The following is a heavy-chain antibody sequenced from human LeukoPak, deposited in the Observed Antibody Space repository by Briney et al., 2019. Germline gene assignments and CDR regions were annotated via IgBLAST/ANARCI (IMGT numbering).Heavy chain of an antibody. CDR2: ISAYSGNT. CDR1: GYTFTSYG. Sequence: EASVKVSCKASGYTFTSYGISWVRQAPGQGLEWMGWISAYSGNTNYAQKLQGRVTMTTDTSTSTAYMELRSLRSDDTAVYYCARAGYSSGWYPTKAFDYWGQGTLVTVSS. CDR3: ARAGYSSGWYPTKAFDY. D-gene: IGHD6-19*01. J-gene: IGHJ4*02. V-gene: IGHV1-18*04.